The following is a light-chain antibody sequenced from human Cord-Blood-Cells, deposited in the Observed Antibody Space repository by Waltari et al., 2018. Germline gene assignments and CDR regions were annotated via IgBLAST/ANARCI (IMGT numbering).Light chain of an antibody. CDR1: QDISNY. CDR2: DAS. V-gene: IGKV1-33*01. Sequence: DLQMTQSPSSLSASVGDRVTTTCQASQDISNYLNWYQQKPGKAPKHLIYDASNLETGVPSRFSGSGSGTDFTFTISSLQPEDIATYYCQQYDNLPLTFGGGTKVEIK. CDR3: QQYDNLPLT. J-gene: IGKJ4*01.